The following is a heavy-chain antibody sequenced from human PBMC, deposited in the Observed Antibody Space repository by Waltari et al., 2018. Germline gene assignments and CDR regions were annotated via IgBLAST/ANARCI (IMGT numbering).Heavy chain of an antibody. V-gene: IGHV1-69*05. CDR1: GGTFSSYA. Sequence: QVQLVQSGAEVKKPGSSVKVSCKASGGTFSSYAISWVRQAPGQGLEWMGGIIPIFGTATYAQKFQGRVTITTDEATSTAYMELSSLRSEDTAVYYCATTASPYSNYDYYYMDVWGKGTTVTVSS. CDR2: IIPIFGTA. D-gene: IGHD4-4*01. J-gene: IGHJ6*03. CDR3: ATTASPYSNYDYYYMDV.